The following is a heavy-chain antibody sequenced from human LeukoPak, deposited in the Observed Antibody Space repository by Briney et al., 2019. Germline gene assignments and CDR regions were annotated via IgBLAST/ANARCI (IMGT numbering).Heavy chain of an antibody. CDR3: ARGSFIAAAGNGIDY. CDR2: INPNSGGT. V-gene: IGHV1-2*06. Sequence: ASVKVSCKASGYTFTGYYMHWVRQAPGQGLEWMGRINPNSGGTNYAQKIQGRVTMTRDTSISTAYMELSRLRSDDTAVYYCARGSFIAAAGNGIDYWGQGTLVTVSS. D-gene: IGHD6-13*01. CDR1: GYTFTGYY. J-gene: IGHJ4*02.